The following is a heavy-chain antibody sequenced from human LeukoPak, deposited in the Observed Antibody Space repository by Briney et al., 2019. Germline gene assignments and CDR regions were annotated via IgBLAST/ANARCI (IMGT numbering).Heavy chain of an antibody. Sequence: GGSLRLPCAASGLTLSNLGMHWVRQAPGKGLEWVAVLSYDGSYKYYADSVEGRFTISRDNSKNTLYLQVTSLRAEDTAIYYCATVRDRGYYFDHWGQGTLVTVST. CDR1: GLTLSNLG. D-gene: IGHD2-15*01. CDR2: LSYDGSYK. J-gene: IGHJ4*02. V-gene: IGHV3-30*03. CDR3: ATVRDRGYYFDH.